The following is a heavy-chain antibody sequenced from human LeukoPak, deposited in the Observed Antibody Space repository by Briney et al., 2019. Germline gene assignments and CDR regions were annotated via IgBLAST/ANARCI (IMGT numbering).Heavy chain of an antibody. Sequence: GESLKISCKGSGYIFTSYWITWVRQMPGKGLEWMGMIDPTGSYTNYSPSFQGHVTISTDKSISTAYLQWSSLKASDTAIYYCARRGRSSSNFDFWGQGTLVTVSS. J-gene: IGHJ4*02. D-gene: IGHD6-6*01. CDR1: GYIFTSYW. CDR2: IDPTGSYT. V-gene: IGHV5-10-1*01. CDR3: ARRGRSSSNFDF.